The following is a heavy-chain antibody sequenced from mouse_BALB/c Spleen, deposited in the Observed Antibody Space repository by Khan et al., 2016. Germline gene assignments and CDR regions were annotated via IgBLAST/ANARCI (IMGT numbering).Heavy chain of an antibody. CDR3: AIYYGNYWYFDV. Sequence: EVQLQESGPSLVKPSQTLSLTCSVTGDSITSGYWNWIRKFPGNKLEYMGYISYSGSTYYNPSLKSRISITRDTSKNQYYLQLNSVTTEDTAPYYCAIYYGNYWYFDVWGAGTTVTVSS. D-gene: IGHD2-1*01. J-gene: IGHJ1*01. V-gene: IGHV3-8*02. CDR1: GDSITSGY. CDR2: ISYSGST.